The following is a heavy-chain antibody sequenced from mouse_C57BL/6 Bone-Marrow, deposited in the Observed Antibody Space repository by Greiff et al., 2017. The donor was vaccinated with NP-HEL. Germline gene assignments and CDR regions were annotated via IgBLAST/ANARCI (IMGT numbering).Heavy chain of an antibody. CDR1: GYTFTSYW. CDR3: ERSGYGKGAAMDY. V-gene: IGHV1-55*01. Sequence: VQLQQPGAELVKPGASVKMSCKASGYTFTSYWITWVKQRPGQGLEWIGDIYPGSGSTNYNEKFKSKATLTVDTASSTAYMQLSSLTSEDSAVYYCERSGYGKGAAMDYWGQGTSVTVSS. J-gene: IGHJ4*01. CDR2: IYPGSGST. D-gene: IGHD2-10*02.